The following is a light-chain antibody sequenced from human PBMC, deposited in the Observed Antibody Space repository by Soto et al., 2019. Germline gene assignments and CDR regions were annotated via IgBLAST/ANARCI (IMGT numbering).Light chain of an antibody. Sequence: DIVMTQSPDSLAVSLGERATINCKSSQSVLYSSNTENFLAWYQQKPGKPPKLLIFWESTRESGVPDRFSGSGSGTDFTLTISILQAEDVAVYYCQQYYTTPLTFGGGTKVQIK. CDR2: WES. V-gene: IGKV4-1*01. CDR3: QQYYTTPLT. J-gene: IGKJ4*01. CDR1: QSVLYSSNTENF.